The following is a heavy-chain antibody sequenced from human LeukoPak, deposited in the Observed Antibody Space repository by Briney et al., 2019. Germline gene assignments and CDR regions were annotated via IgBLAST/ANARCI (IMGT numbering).Heavy chain of an antibody. D-gene: IGHD3-16*01. CDR1: GGSISSSNFY. J-gene: IGHJ4*02. Sequence: SETLSLTCTVSGGSISSSNFYWGWIRQPPGKGLEWIGSIYYSGSTYYNPSLKSRVTISVDTSKNQFSLKLTSVTAADTAVYYCARGGPSCDYWGQGTLVTVSS. V-gene: IGHV4-39*07. CDR3: ARGGPSCDY. CDR2: IYYSGST.